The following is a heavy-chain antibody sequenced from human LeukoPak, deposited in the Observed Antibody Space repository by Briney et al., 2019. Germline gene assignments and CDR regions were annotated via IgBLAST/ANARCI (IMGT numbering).Heavy chain of an antibody. D-gene: IGHD2-2*01. CDR3: ARGIPDIVVVPAANY. J-gene: IGHJ4*02. CDR2: ISSSSYI. CDR1: GFTFSSYS. V-gene: IGHV3-21*01. Sequence: GGSLRLSCAASGFTFSSYSMNWVRQAPGKGLEWVSSISSSSYIYYADSVKGRFTISRDNAKNSLYLQMNSLRAEDTAVYYCARGIPDIVVVPAANYWGQGTLVTVSS.